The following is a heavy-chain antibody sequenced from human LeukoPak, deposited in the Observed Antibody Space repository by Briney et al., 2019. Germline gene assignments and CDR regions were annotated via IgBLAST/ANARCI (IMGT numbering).Heavy chain of an antibody. CDR2: IRYDESDK. CDR3: AKGAWAADGPMGNNFAS. V-gene: IGHV3-30*02. J-gene: IGHJ4*02. Sequence: GGSLRLSCAASGFRFTDYGMHWVRQAPSKGLEWVAFIRYDESDKYYADSVKGRFAISRDNSKNTLTLQMNSLKTEDTSIYFCAKGAWAADGPMGNNFASWGQGTLVTVSS. CDR1: GFRFTDYG. D-gene: IGHD6-13*01.